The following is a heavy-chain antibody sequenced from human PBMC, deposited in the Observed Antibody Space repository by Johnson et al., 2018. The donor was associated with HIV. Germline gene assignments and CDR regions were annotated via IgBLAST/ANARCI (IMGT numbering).Heavy chain of an antibody. V-gene: IGHV3-20*04. J-gene: IGHJ3*02. CDR1: GFTFDDYG. D-gene: IGHD3-22*01. CDR2: INWNGGST. Sequence: VQLVESGGGVVQPGRSLRLSCAASGFTFDDYGMSWVRQAPGKGLEWVSGINWNGGSTGYADSVKGRFTISRDNAKNSLYLQMNSLRAEDKALYYCARDLKSYYDSSGYFDAFDIWGQGTMVTVSS. CDR3: ARDLKSYYDSSGYFDAFDI.